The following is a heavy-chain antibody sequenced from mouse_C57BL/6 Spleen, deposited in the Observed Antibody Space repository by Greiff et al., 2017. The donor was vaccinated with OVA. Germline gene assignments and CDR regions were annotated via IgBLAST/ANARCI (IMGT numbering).Heavy chain of an antibody. J-gene: IGHJ2*01. CDR2: IYPGDGDT. Sequence: VQLQQSGPELVKPGASVKISCKASGYAFSSSWMNWVKQRPGKGLEWIGRIYPGDGDTNYNGKFKGKATLTADKSSSTAYMQLSSLTSEDSAVDFCARDYYGSSFDYWGQGTTLTVSS. D-gene: IGHD1-1*01. CDR1: GYAFSSSW. CDR3: ARDYYGSSFDY. V-gene: IGHV1-82*01.